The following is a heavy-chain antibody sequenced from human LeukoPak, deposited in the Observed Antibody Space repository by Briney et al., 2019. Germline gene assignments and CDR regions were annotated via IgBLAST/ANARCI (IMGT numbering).Heavy chain of an antibody. CDR3: ARGDSSGWWDY. CDR2: IYYSGST. CDR1: GGSISSYY. D-gene: IGHD6-19*01. J-gene: IGHJ4*02. V-gene: IGHV4-59*01. Sequence: SETLSLTCTVSGGSISSYYWSWIRQPPGKGLEWIGYIYYSGSTNYNPSLKSRVTISVDTSKNQFSLKLSSVTAADTAVYYYARGDSSGWWDYWGQGTLVTASS.